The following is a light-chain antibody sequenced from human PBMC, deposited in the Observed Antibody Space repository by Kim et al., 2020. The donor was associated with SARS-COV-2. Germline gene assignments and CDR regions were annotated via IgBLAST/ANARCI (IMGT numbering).Light chain of an antibody. CDR2: GTS. V-gene: IGKV3-20*01. CDR1: QSVTNNY. CDR3: QQYGDSPVT. Sequence: SPGERATLSCRASQSVTNNYLGWYQQKVGQAPRLLIYGTSSRATGIPDRFSGSGSETDFTLTISRLEPGDSAVYYCQQYGDSPVTFGQGTKVDIK. J-gene: IGKJ1*01.